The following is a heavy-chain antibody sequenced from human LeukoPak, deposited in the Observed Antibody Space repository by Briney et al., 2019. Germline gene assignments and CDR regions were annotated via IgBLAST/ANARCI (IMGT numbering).Heavy chain of an antibody. CDR2: IYPGDSDT. CDR1: GFTFSRYA. Sequence: PGGSLRLSCAASGFTFSRYAMSWVRQMPGKGLEWMGIIYPGDSDTRYSPSFQGQVTISADKSISTAYLQWRSLKASDTAMYYCATGYGSGRGAFDIWAQGTMVTVSS. CDR3: ATGYGSGRGAFDI. D-gene: IGHD6-19*01. V-gene: IGHV5-51*01. J-gene: IGHJ3*02.